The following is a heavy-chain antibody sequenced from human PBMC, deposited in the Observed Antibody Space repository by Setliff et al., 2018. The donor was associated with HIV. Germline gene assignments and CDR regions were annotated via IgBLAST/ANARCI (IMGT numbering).Heavy chain of an antibody. Sequence: GGSLRLSCAASGFTFSYYAMHWVRQAPGKGLEWVAVTSNDGNTQYYVDSVKGRFTISRDNSKNTLYLQMNSLGAEDTAVYYCARSGYSGYDWNWFDPWGQGTLVTVYS. J-gene: IGHJ5*02. CDR1: GFTFSYYA. V-gene: IGHV3-30*04. CDR2: TSNDGNTQ. D-gene: IGHD5-12*01. CDR3: ARSGYSGYDWNWFDP.